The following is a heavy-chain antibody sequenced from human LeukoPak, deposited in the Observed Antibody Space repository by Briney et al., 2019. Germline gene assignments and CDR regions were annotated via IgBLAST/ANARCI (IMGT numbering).Heavy chain of an antibody. CDR3: ARDRRLHYYDSSGPLGYDYYSMDV. J-gene: IGHJ6*02. D-gene: IGHD3-22*01. Sequence: ETLSLTCTVSGGSISSYYWSWIRQPPGKGLEWVANIKQDGSEKYYVDSVKGRFTISRDNAKNSVYLQMNSLRAEDTAVYYCARDRRLHYYDSSGPLGYDYYSMDVWGQGTTVTVSS. CDR1: GGSISSYY. V-gene: IGHV3-7*01. CDR2: IKQDGSEK.